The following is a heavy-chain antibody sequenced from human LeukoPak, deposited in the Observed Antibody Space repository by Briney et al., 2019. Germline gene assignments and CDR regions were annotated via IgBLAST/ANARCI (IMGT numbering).Heavy chain of an antibody. CDR2: MSGNGGST. V-gene: IGHV3-23*01. D-gene: IGHD2-21*01. CDR3: AKSPRGGYSTFDY. Sequence: PGGSLRLSCAASGFTLSSYAMNWVRQAPGKGLEWVSAMSGNGGSTYYADSVKGRFTISRDNSKNTLYLRMNSLRAEDTAVYYCAKSPRGGYSTFDYWGQGTLVTVSS. CDR1: GFTLSSYA. J-gene: IGHJ4*02.